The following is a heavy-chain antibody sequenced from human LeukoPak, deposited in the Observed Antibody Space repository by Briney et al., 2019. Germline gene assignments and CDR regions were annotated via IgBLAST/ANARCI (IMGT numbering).Heavy chain of an antibody. J-gene: IGHJ4*02. D-gene: IGHD6-13*01. V-gene: IGHV3-66*01. Sequence: PGGSLRLSCAASGVTISSNYMSWVRQAPGKGLEWVSVIYSGGSTYYADSVKGRVTISRDNSKNTLYLQMNSLRAEDTAVYYCARLGGYSSSWYDYWGQGTLVTVSS. CDR3: ARLGGYSSSWYDY. CDR2: IYSGGST. CDR1: GVTISSNY.